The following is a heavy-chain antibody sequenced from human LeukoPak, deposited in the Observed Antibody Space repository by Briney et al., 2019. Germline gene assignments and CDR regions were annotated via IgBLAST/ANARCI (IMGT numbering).Heavy chain of an antibody. CDR1: GFTFDDYA. J-gene: IGHJ5*02. D-gene: IGHD6-19*01. Sequence: PGGSLRLSCAASGFTFDDYAMHWVRQAPGKGLEWGSGISGNSGSIGYADSVKGRFTISRDNAKNSLYLQMNSLRAEDTALYYCAKGGYSSGWTGWFDPWGQGTLVTVSS. CDR2: ISGNSGSI. V-gene: IGHV3-9*01. CDR3: AKGGYSSGWTGWFDP.